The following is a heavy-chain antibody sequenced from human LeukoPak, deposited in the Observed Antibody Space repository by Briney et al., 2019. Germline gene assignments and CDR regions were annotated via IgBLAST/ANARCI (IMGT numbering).Heavy chain of an antibody. CDR3: ARDRSSGYYSY. Sequence: SETLSLTCAVSGGSISSGGYSWSWIRQPPGKGLEWIGYIYHSGSTYYNPSLKSRVTISVDRSKNQFSLKLSSVTAADTAVYYCARDRSSGYYSYWGQGTLVTVSS. CDR2: IYHSGST. V-gene: IGHV4-30-2*01. J-gene: IGHJ4*02. CDR1: GGSISSGGYS. D-gene: IGHD3-22*01.